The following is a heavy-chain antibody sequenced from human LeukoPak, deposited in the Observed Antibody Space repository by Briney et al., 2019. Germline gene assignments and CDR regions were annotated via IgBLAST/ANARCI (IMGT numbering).Heavy chain of an antibody. CDR1: GGSFSGYY. CDR2: INHSEST. Sequence: SETLSLTCAVYGGSFSGYYWSWIRQPPGKGLEWIGEINHSESTNYNPSLKSRVTISVDTSKNQFSLKLSSVTAADTAVYYCARGSVVPAADNWFDPWGQGTLVTVSS. J-gene: IGHJ5*02. V-gene: IGHV4-34*01. D-gene: IGHD2-2*01. CDR3: ARGSVVPAADNWFDP.